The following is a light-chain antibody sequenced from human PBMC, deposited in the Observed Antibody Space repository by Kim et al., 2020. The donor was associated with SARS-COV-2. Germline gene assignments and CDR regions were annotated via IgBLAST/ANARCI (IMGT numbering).Light chain of an antibody. CDR2: GAS. V-gene: IGKV3-20*01. J-gene: IGKJ4*01. CDR3: QQHGSSPPT. CDR1: QSVSSSY. Sequence: EIVLTQSPGTLSLSPGERATLSCRASQSVSSSYLAWYQQKPGQAPRLLIYGASSRATGIPDRFSGSGSGTDFTLTISRLEPEDFAVYHCQQHGSSPPTFGGGTKVDIK.